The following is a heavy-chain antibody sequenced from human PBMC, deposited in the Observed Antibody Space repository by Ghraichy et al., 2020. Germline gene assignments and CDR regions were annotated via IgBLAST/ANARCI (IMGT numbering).Heavy chain of an antibody. CDR3: ARHQDYDSSGYYYVGWYFDL. Sequence: ESLNISCTVSGGSISSSSYYWGWIRQPPGKGLEWIGSIYYSGSTYYNPSLTSRVTISVDTSKNQFSLKLSSVTAADTAVYYCARHQDYDSSGYYYVGWYFDLWGRGTLVTVSS. D-gene: IGHD3-22*01. V-gene: IGHV4-39*01. CDR1: GGSISSSSYY. CDR2: IYYSGST. J-gene: IGHJ2*01.